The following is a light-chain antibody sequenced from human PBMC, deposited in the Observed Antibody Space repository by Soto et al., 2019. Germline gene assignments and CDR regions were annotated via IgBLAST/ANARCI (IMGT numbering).Light chain of an antibody. CDR1: QIVLYNSNNKNY. CDR2: WAS. Sequence: DIVMTQSPDPLAVSLGERATINCKSSQIVLYNSNNKNYLAWYQQKPGQPPKLLIYWASTRESGVPDRFSGSGSGTDFTLTISSLQAEDVAVYYCQQYYSTPLTFGGGTKVDI. V-gene: IGKV4-1*01. CDR3: QQYYSTPLT. J-gene: IGKJ4*01.